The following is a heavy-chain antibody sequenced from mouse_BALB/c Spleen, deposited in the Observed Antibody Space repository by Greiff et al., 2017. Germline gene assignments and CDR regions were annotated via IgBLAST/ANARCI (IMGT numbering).Heavy chain of an antibody. CDR2: ISSGGSYT. J-gene: IGHJ4*01. Sequence: EVKVVESGGDLVKPGGSLKLSCAASGFTFSSYGMSWVRQTPDKRLEWVATISSGGSYTYYPDSVKGRFTVSRDNAKNTLYLQMSSLKSEDTAMYYCARRMTLYAMDYWGQGTSVTVSS. CDR1: GFTFSSYG. CDR3: ARRMTLYAMDY. V-gene: IGHV5-6*02.